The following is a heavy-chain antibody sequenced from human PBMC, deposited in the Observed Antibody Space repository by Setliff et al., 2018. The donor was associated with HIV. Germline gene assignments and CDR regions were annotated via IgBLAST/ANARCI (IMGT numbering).Heavy chain of an antibody. Sequence: NPSETLSLTCTVSGGSISRYYWSWIRQSPGKGLEFIGYMHSSGSTNYNLSLETRVTLSVDTSKSQFSLKLTSVTASDTAMYYCARPIPYGLDWYFDLWG. CDR2: MHSSGST. D-gene: IGHD4-17*01. CDR1: GGSISRYY. CDR3: ARPIPYGLDWYFDL. V-gene: IGHV4-4*09. J-gene: IGHJ2*01.